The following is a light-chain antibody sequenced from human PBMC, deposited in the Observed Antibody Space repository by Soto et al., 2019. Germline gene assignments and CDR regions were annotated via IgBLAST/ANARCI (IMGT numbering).Light chain of an antibody. Sequence: ECVLTQSPRTLSLSPGERATLSRRASQSVGSNYLAWYQQKPGQAPRLXSYGASSRATGIADRCSGSGAGTEVTLTISRLEPEDFALYYCQQYGYSPITFGQGTRLEIK. CDR2: GAS. CDR3: QQYGYSPIT. V-gene: IGKV3-20*01. CDR1: QSVGSNY. J-gene: IGKJ5*01.